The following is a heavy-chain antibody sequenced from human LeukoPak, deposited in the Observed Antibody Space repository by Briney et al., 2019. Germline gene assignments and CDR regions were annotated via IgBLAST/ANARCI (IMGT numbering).Heavy chain of an antibody. CDR3: ARTVTSALYYYYYYMDV. CDR1: GFTFSSYG. Sequence: GGTLRLSCAASGFTFSSYGMSWVRQAPGKGLEWVSAISGSGGSTYYADSVKGRFTISRDNSKNTLYLQMNSLRAEDTAIYYCARTVTSALYYYYYYMDVWGKGTTVTVSS. V-gene: IGHV3-23*01. J-gene: IGHJ6*03. CDR2: ISGSGGST. D-gene: IGHD4-17*01.